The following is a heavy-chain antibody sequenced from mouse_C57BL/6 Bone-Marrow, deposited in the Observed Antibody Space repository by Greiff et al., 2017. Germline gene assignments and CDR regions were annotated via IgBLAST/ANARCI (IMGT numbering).Heavy chain of an antibody. V-gene: IGHV3-8*01. CDR2: ISSSGST. CDR3: ARYGNYYFDY. J-gene: IGHJ2*01. D-gene: IGHD2-1*01. Sequence: VQLKESGPGLAKPSQSLSLTCSVTGYSITSDYWTWIRKFPGNKLEYMGYISSSGSTYYNPSLKSRISITRDTSKNQYYLQLNSVTTEDTATYDCARYGNYYFDYWGQGTTLTVSS. CDR1: GYSITSDY.